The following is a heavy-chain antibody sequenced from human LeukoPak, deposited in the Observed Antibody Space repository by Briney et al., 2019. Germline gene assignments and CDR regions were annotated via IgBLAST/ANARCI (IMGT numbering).Heavy chain of an antibody. V-gene: IGHV4-59*01. CDR3: ARSDGELFSDY. CDR2: IYYSGST. Sequence: SETLSLTCTVSGGSISSYYWSWIRQPPGKGLEWIGYIYYSGSTNYNPSLKSRVTISVDTSKNQFSLKLSSVTTADTAVYYCARSDGELFSDYWGQGTLVTVSS. J-gene: IGHJ4*02. D-gene: IGHD3-10*01. CDR1: GGSISSYY.